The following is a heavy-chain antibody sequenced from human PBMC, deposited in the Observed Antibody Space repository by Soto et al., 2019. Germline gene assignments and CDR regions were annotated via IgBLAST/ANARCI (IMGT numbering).Heavy chain of an antibody. Sequence: QLQLQESGPGLVKPSETLSLTCTVSGGSISSSSYYWGWIRQPPGKGLEWIGSIYYSGSTYYNPSLKSRVTISVDTSKNQFSLKLSSVTAADTAVYYCARHSSIAARRDFDYWGQGTLVTVSS. J-gene: IGHJ4*02. CDR3: ARHSSIAARRDFDY. D-gene: IGHD6-6*01. CDR2: IYYSGST. V-gene: IGHV4-39*01. CDR1: GGSISSSSYY.